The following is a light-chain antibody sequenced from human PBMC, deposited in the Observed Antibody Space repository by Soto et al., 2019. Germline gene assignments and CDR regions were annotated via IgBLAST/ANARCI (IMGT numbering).Light chain of an antibody. V-gene: IGKV3-11*01. CDR1: QSVSSY. J-gene: IGKJ2*01. Sequence: EIVLTQSPDTLSLSPGERATLSCGASQSVSSYLAWYQQKPGQAPRLLIYDASNRATGIPARFSGSGSGTDFTLTISSLEPEDFAVYHCQQRSNWPPMYTIGQGTKLEIK. CDR2: DAS. CDR3: QQRSNWPPMYT.